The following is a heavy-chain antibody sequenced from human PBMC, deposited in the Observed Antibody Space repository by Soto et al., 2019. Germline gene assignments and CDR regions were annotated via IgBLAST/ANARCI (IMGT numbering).Heavy chain of an antibody. D-gene: IGHD6-19*01. CDR1: GYTFTSYG. CDR3: ASVGAVAGTSYYFDY. J-gene: IGHJ4*02. V-gene: IGHV1-18*01. CDR2: ISAYNGNT. Sequence: ASVKVSCKASGYTFTSYGISWVRQAPGQGLEWMGWISAYNGNTNYAQKLQGRVTMTTDTSTSTAYMELRSLRSDDTDVYSCASVGAVAGTSYYFDYWGQGTLVTVSS.